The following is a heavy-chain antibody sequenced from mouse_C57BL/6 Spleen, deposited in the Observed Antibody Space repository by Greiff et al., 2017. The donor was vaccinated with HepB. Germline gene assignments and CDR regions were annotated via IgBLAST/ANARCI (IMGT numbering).Heavy chain of an antibody. V-gene: IGHV1-20*01. D-gene: IGHD1-1*01. Sequence: VQLKQSGPELVKPGDSVKISCKASGYSFTGYFMNWVMQSHGKSLEWIGRINPYNGDTFYNQKFKGKATLTVDKSSSTAHMELRSLTSEDSAVYYCARKGTVVAPYFDYWGQGTTLTVSS. CDR1: GYSFTGYF. J-gene: IGHJ2*01. CDR3: ARKGTVVAPYFDY. CDR2: INPYNGDT.